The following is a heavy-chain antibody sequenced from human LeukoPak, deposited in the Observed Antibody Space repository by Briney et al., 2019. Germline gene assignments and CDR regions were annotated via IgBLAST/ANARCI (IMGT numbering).Heavy chain of an antibody. D-gene: IGHD6-13*01. V-gene: IGHV1-2*02. CDR2: INPNSGGT. CDR1: GYTFTRYY. Sequence: ASVKVSCKASGYTFTRYYMNWVRQAPGQGLEWMGWINPNSGGTNYAQKFQGRVTMTRDTSISTAYMELSRLRSDDTAVYYCAREGAAAGPGSPWGQGTLVTVSS. J-gene: IGHJ5*02. CDR3: AREGAAAGPGSP.